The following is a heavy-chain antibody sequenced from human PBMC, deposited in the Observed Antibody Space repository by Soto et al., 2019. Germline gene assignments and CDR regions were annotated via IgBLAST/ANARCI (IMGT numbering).Heavy chain of an antibody. Sequence: GGSLRLSCAASGFTFSSYAMSWVRQAPEKGLEWVSAISGSGGSTYYADSVKGRFTISRDNSKNTLYLQMNSLRAEDTAVYYCASRLGVSSSSWYYYYYMEVWGKGTTVTVSS. CDR2: ISGSGGST. D-gene: IGHD6-6*01. V-gene: IGHV3-23*01. J-gene: IGHJ6*03. CDR1: GFTFSSYA. CDR3: ASRLGVSSSSWYYYYYMEV.